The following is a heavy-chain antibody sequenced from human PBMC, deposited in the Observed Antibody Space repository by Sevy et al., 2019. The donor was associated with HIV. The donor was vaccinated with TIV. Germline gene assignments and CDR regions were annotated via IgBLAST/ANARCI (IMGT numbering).Heavy chain of an antibody. CDR1: GYIFTSYY. J-gene: IGHJ3*02. D-gene: IGHD4-17*01. V-gene: IGHV1-46*01. CDR2: INPRGGST. Sequence: ASVKVSCKASGYIFTSYYMHWVRQAPGQGLEWMGIINPRGGSTTYAQKFQGRVTMTRDMSTSTVYMELSSLRSEDTAMYYCARGVGDYGDYGNSFDIWGQGTMVTISS. CDR3: ARGVGDYGDYGNSFDI.